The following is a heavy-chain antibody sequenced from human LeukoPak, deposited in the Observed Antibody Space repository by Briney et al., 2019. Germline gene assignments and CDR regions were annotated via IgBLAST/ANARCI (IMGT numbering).Heavy chain of an antibody. CDR3: AKTTTGYSSGRFPGWPVDY. V-gene: IGHV3-23*01. CDR2: IFGRARRT. J-gene: IGHJ4*02. D-gene: IGHD6-19*01. CDR1: GFTFSSYA. Sequence: VSLRLSCAASGFTFSSYAMYWGRQAPVKGLEWVSGIFGRARRTHYHASVKGRLNISSDNSKHTVYLQMNSLRAEDTAVYYCAKTTTGYSSGRFPGWPVDYWGQGTLVTVSS.